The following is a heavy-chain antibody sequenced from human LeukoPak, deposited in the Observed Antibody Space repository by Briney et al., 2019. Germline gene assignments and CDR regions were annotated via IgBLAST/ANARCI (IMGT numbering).Heavy chain of an antibody. J-gene: IGHJ6*02. CDR3: ARTSRHFYGSGTNLTPWPAGMDV. CDR1: GGSMSDFF. V-gene: IGHV4-59*01. D-gene: IGHD3-10*01. Sequence: SETLSLTCTVSGGSMSDFFWTWIRQPPGRELEWIGSIYYSGSSTKYNPSLKSRVTIPVDTSKSQFSLTLNSATAADTAVYYCARTSRHFYGSGTNLTPWPAGMDVWGQGTTVTVSS. CDR2: IYYSGSST.